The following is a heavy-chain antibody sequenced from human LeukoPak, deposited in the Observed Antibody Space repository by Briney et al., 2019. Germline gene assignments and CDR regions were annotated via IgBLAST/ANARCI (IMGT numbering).Heavy chain of an antibody. D-gene: IGHD6-19*01. J-gene: IGHJ3*02. CDR1: GYTFTGCY. CDR3: ARDNLSSGRILFDI. Sequence: ASVKVSCKASGYTFTGCYMHWVRQAPGQGLEWMGWINPNSGGTNYAQKFQGRVTMTRDTSISTAYMELSRLRSDDTAVYYCARDNLSSGRILFDIWGQGTMVTVSS. CDR2: INPNSGGT. V-gene: IGHV1-2*02.